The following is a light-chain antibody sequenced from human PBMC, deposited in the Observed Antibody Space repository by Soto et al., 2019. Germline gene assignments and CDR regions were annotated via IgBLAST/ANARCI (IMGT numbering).Light chain of an antibody. V-gene: IGLV1-40*01. CDR2: GNS. CDR1: SSNIGAGYD. J-gene: IGLJ2*01. CDR3: QSYDSSLSGSV. Sequence: QSVLTQPPSVSGAPGQRVTISCTGSSSNIGAGYDVHGYQQLPGTAPKLLIYGNSNRPSGVPDRFSGSKSGTSASLAITGLQAEDEADYYCQSYDSSLSGSVFGGGTKVTVL.